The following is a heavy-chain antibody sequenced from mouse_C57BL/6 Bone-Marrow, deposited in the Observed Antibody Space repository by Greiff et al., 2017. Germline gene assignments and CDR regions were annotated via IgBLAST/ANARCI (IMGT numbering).Heavy chain of an antibody. CDR2: IDPYDSYT. CDR1: GYTFTSYW. V-gene: IGHV1-69*01. Sequence: QVQLQQPGAELVMPGASVKLSCKASGYTFTSYWMHWVKQRPGQGLEWIGEIDPYDSYTNYNQKFKGKSTLTVDKSSSTAYMQLSSLTSEDSAVYYCAPGYFDYWGQGTTLTVSS. J-gene: IGHJ2*01. CDR3: APGYFDY.